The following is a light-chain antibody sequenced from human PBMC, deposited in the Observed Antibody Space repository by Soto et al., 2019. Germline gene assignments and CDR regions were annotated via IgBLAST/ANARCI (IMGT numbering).Light chain of an antibody. V-gene: IGLV3-21*02. Sequence: SYELTQPPSVSVAPGQTATITCGGNNIESKSVHWYQQRPGQAPLLVVYDDTDRPSGIPERFSGSNSGNTATLTIRRVEAGTEADYFCQVWDSGTDSWVFGGGTKLTVL. J-gene: IGLJ2*01. CDR1: NIESKS. CDR3: QVWDSGTDSWV. CDR2: DDT.